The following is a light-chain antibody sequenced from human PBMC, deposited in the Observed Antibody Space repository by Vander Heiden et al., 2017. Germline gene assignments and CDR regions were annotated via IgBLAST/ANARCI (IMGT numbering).Light chain of an antibody. CDR1: QSVSSN. J-gene: IGKJ3*01. Sequence: EIVLTQSPATLSVSPGERAPLSCRASQSVSSNLAWYQQKPGQAPRLLIYDASTRATGIPTRFSGSGSGTEFTLAISSLQSEDFAVYYCQQYDNSPPITFGPGTKVDIK. V-gene: IGKV3-15*01. CDR2: DAS. CDR3: QQYDNSPPIT.